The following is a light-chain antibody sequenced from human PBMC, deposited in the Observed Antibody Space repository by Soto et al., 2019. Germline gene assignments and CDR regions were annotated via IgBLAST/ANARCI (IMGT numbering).Light chain of an antibody. V-gene: IGKV1-8*01. CDR3: QQYYSYST. CDR2: AAS. CDR1: QGISSY. Sequence: AIRMTQSPSSFSASTGDRVTITCRASQGISSYLAWYQQKPGKAPKLLIYAASTLQSGVPSRFSGSGSGTDFALTISCLQSEDFATYYCQQYYSYSTFGQGTKV. J-gene: IGKJ1*01.